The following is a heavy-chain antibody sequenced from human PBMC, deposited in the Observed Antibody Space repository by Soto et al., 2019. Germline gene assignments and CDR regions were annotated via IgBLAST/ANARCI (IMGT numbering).Heavy chain of an antibody. D-gene: IGHD6-13*01. J-gene: IGHJ6*02. CDR2: IIPIFGTA. Sequence: RASVKVSCKASGGTFSSYAISWVRQAPGQGLEWMGGIIPIFGTANYAQKFQGRVTITADESTSTAYMELSSLRSEDTAVYYCARIRPGIAAAGYYYYYGMDVWGQGTTVTVSS. CDR3: ARIRPGIAAAGYYYYYGMDV. V-gene: IGHV1-69*13. CDR1: GGTFSSYA.